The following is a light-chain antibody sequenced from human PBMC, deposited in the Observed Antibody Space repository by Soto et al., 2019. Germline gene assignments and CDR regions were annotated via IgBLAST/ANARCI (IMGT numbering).Light chain of an antibody. CDR3: QQYHNWPPWT. J-gene: IGKJ1*01. CDR1: QSVSSN. V-gene: IGKV3-15*01. CDR2: GAS. Sequence: EIVMTQSPATLSVSPGERATLSCRASQSVSSNLAWYQQKPGQAPRLLIYGASTRATGIPARFSGSGSGTEFTLAISSLQSEDFAVYYCQQYHNWPPWTFGQATKVYIK.